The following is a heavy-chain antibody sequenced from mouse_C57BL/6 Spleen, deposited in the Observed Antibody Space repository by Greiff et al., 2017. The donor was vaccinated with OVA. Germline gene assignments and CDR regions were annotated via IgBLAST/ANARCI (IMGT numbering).Heavy chain of an antibody. Sequence: EVQRVESGGGLVKPGGSLKLSCAASGFTFSDYGMHWVRQAPEKGLEWVAYISSGSSTIYYADTVKGRFTISRDNAKNTLFLQMTSLRSEDTAMYYCARGNYGKDYAMDYWGQGTSVTVSS. J-gene: IGHJ4*01. D-gene: IGHD2-1*01. V-gene: IGHV5-17*01. CDR1: GFTFSDYG. CDR3: ARGNYGKDYAMDY. CDR2: ISSGSSTI.